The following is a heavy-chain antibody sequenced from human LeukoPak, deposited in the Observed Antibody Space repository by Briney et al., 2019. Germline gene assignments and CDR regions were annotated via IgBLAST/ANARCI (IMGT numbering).Heavy chain of an antibody. D-gene: IGHD3-3*01. CDR2: INLSGST. CDR1: GGSFSGSY. V-gene: IGHV4-34*01. Sequence: PSETLSLTCGVSGGSFSGSYWGWIRQPPGKGLEWIGEINLSGSTNYNSSLTSRVTISLDTSKNQFSLNLRSVTTADTAVYYCARVSISLFGVVTAHYDSWGQGTLVAVSS. CDR3: ARVSISLFGVVTAHYDS. J-gene: IGHJ4*02.